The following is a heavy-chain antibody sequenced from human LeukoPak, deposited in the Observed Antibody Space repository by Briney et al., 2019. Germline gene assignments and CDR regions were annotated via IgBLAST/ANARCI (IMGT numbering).Heavy chain of an antibody. V-gene: IGHV3-66*01. CDR1: GFTVSSNY. CDR2: IYSGGST. CDR3: AKGGIPTGPYYYFSYMDV. Sequence: GGSLRLSCAASGFTVSSNYMSWVRQAPGKGLEWVSVIYSGGSTYYADSVKGRFTISRDNSSNTVYLQIDSLRPEDTAVYHCAKGGIPTGPYYYFSYMDVWGNGTTVTVSS. D-gene: IGHD3/OR15-3a*01. J-gene: IGHJ6*03.